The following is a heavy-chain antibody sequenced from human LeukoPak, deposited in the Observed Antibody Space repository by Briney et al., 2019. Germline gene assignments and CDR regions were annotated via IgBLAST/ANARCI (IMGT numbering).Heavy chain of an antibody. V-gene: IGHV3-23*01. CDR3: AKDEGDIVVVLAASPFDY. D-gene: IGHD2-15*01. J-gene: IGHJ4*02. CDR2: ISGSGGST. Sequence: PGGSLRLSCAASGFTFSSYAMSWVRQAPGKGLEWVSAISGSGGSTYHADSVKGRFTISRDNSKNTLYLQMNSLRAEDTAVYYCAKDEGDIVVVLAASPFDYWGQGTLVTVSS. CDR1: GFTFSSYA.